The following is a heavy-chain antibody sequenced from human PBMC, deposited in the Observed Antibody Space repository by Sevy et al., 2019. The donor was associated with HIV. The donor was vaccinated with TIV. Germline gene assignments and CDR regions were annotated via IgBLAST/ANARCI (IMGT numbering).Heavy chain of an antibody. D-gene: IGHD6-6*01. V-gene: IGHV3-21*01. CDR3: ARVGSIAARRDAFDI. CDR2: ISSSSSYI. CDR1: GFTFSSYS. Sequence: GGSLRLSCAASGFTFSSYSMNWVRQAPGKGLEWVSSISSSSSYIYCADSVKRRFTISRDNAKNSLYLQMNSLRAEDTAVYYCARVGSIAARRDAFDIWGQGTMVTVSS. J-gene: IGHJ3*02.